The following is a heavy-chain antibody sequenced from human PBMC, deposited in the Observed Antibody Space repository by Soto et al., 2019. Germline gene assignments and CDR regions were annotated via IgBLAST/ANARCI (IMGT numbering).Heavy chain of an antibody. V-gene: IGHV1-18*01. CDR1: GYTFTSYG. D-gene: IGHD1-1*01. J-gene: IGHJ4*02. CDR2: VSAHNGNT. Sequence: QVHLVQSGAEVKKPGASVKVSCKASGYTFTSYGITWVRQAPGQGLEWMGWVSAHNGNTDYAQKLQGRVIVTRDTSTSTAYMELRSLRSDDTAVYYCARGRYGDYWGQGALVTVSS. CDR3: ARGRYGDY.